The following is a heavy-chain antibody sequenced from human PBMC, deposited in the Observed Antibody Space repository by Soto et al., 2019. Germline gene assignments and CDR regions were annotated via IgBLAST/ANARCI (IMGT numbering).Heavy chain of an antibody. CDR2: IYYSGST. CDR3: ASLSLLNYVFWSGMGGYYYYYGMDV. CDR1: GGSISSSSYY. Sequence: PSDTLSLTCTVSGGSISSSSYYWGWIRQPPGKGLEWIGSIYYSGSTYYNPSLKSRVTISVDTSKNQFSLKLSSVTAADTAVYYCASLSLLNYVFWSGMGGYYYYYGMDVWGQGTTVTVSS. V-gene: IGHV4-39*01. J-gene: IGHJ6*02. D-gene: IGHD3-3*01.